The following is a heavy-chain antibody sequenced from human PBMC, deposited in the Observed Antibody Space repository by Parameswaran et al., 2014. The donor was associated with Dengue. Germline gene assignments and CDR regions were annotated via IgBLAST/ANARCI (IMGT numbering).Heavy chain of an antibody. Sequence: SWVRQAPGQGLEWMGGIIPIFGTANYAQKFQGRVTITADESTSTAYMELSSLRSEDTAVYYCARLGDCSSTSCTYYFDYWGQGTLVTVSS. V-gene: IGHV1-69*01. CDR3: ARLGDCSSTSCTYYFDY. CDR2: IIPIFGTA. J-gene: IGHJ4*02. D-gene: IGHD2-2*01.